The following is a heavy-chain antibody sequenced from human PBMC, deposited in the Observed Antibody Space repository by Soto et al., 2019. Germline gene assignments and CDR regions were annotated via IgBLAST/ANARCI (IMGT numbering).Heavy chain of an antibody. V-gene: IGHV1-58*01. J-gene: IGHJ6*03. D-gene: IGHD3-9*01. Sequence: GASVKVSCKASGFTFTSSAVQWVRQARGQRLEWIGWIVVGSGNTNYAQKFQERVTITRDMSTSTAYMELSSLRSEDTAVYYCARALRPSSRYYDILTGTKDYHYYMDVWGKGTTVTVS. CDR1: GFTFTSSA. CDR2: IVVGSGNT. CDR3: ARALRPSSRYYDILTGTKDYHYYMDV.